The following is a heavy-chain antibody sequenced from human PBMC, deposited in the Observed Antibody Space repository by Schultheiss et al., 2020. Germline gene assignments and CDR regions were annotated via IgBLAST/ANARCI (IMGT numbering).Heavy chain of an antibody. V-gene: IGHV3-9*01. CDR1: GFTFDDYA. J-gene: IGHJ4*02. CDR2: ILWNGGRI. CDR3: ARDLAIFGVVIIRVGFDY. D-gene: IGHD3-3*01. Sequence: SLRLSCAASGFTFDDYAMHWVRQAPGKGLEWVSGILWNGGRIGYADSVKGRFTISRDNAKNSVYLQINSLRVEDTAVYYCARDLAIFGVVIIRVGFDYWGQGTLVTVSS.